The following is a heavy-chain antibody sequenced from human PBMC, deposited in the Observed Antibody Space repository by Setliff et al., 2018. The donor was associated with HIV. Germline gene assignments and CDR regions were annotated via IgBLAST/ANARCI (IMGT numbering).Heavy chain of an antibody. Sequence: ASVKVSCKASGHTFTGYYMHWVRQAPGQGLEWMGWINPNSGGTNYAQKFQGRVTMTRDTSISTVYMELSSLRSEDTAVYYCARSLQWGCSSTTCYVGYWGQGALVTVSS. V-gene: IGHV1-2*02. CDR1: GHTFTGYY. J-gene: IGHJ4*02. CDR2: INPNSGGT. CDR3: ARSLQWGCSSTTCYVGY. D-gene: IGHD2-2*01.